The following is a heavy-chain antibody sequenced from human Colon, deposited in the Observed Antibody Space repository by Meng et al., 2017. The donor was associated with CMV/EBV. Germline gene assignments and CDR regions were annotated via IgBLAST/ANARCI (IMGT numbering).Heavy chain of an antibody. V-gene: IGHV3-23*01. CDR3: AKGGVDNKLFDF. CDR1: GFSVSNSA. Sequence: GESLKISCVASGFSVSNSAMSWVRQAPGKGLEWVSATGNSGDTTYYAESVKGRFTISRDNPKNTLYLQLTSLRGEDTALYFCAKGGVDNKLFDFWGQGTPVTSPQ. D-gene: IGHD3-16*01. CDR2: TGNSGDTT. J-gene: IGHJ4*02.